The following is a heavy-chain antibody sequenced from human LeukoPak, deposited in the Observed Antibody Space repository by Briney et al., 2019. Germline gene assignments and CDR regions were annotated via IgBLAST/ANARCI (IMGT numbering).Heavy chain of an antibody. CDR1: GGSFSGYY. V-gene: IGHV4-34*01. J-gene: IGHJ4*02. CDR3: ARKRGYGYGFPSYYFDY. Sequence: PSETLSLTCAVYGGSFSGYYWSWIRQPPGKGLEWIGEINHSGSTNYNPSLKSRVTISVDTSKNQFSLKLSSVTAADTAVYYCARKRGYGYGFPSYYFDYWGQGTLATVSS. CDR2: INHSGST. D-gene: IGHD5-18*01.